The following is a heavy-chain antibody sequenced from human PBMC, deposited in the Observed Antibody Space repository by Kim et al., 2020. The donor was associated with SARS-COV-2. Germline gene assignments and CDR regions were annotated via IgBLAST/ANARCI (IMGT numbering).Heavy chain of an antibody. CDR3: AREWRDCSGGSCYGWVYFYYYGMDV. Sequence: GGSLRLSCAASGFTFSSYAMHWVRQAPGKGLEWVAVISYDGSYKYYADSVKGRFTISRDNSKNTLYLQMNSLRAQDTAVYYCAREWRDCSGGSCYGWVYFYYYGMDVWGQGTTVTVSS. CDR2: ISYDGSYK. J-gene: IGHJ6*02. CDR1: GFTFSSYA. V-gene: IGHV3-30*04. D-gene: IGHD2-15*01.